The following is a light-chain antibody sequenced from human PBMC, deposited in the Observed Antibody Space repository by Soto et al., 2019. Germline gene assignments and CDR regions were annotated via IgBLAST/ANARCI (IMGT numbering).Light chain of an antibody. Sequence: DIQMTQSPSTLSASVGDRVTITCRASQSISSWLAWYQQKPGKAPNLLIYRASTLESGVPSRFGGSGSVTDFTLTISSLQPDDFATYYCQQYKSYPWTFGQGTKVEIK. CDR3: QQYKSYPWT. CDR2: RAS. J-gene: IGKJ1*01. V-gene: IGKV1-5*03. CDR1: QSISSW.